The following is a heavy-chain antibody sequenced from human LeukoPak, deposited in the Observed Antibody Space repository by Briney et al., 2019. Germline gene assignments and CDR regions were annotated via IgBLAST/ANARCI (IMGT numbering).Heavy chain of an antibody. CDR2: ISGDYTDI. CDR1: GFTFSNYA. CDR3: ARTYYDILTGYNPYFDY. J-gene: IGHJ4*02. V-gene: IGHV3-21*01. Sequence: NSGGSLRLSCAASGFTFSNYAMNWVRQAPGKGLEWVSSISGDYTDIYYADSVKGRFTISRDNAKNFLYLQMNSLRAEDTAVYYCARTYYDILTGYNPYFDYWGQGILVTVSS. D-gene: IGHD3-9*01.